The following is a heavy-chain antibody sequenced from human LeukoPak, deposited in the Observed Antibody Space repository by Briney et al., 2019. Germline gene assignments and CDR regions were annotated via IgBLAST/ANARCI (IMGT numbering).Heavy chain of an antibody. CDR3: ARGRSSSSYFDY. Sequence: PSETLSLTCYGGSFSGYYWSWIRQPPGKGLEWIGEINHSGSTNYNPSLKSRVTISVDTSKNQFSLKLSSVTAADTAVYYCARGRSSSSYFDYWGQGTLVTVSS. V-gene: IGHV4-34*01. D-gene: IGHD6-13*01. J-gene: IGHJ4*02. CDR1: GGSFSGYY. CDR2: INHSGST.